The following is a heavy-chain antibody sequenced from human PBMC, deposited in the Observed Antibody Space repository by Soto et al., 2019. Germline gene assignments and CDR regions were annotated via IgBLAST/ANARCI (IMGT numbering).Heavy chain of an antibody. CDR2: IYPADSNT. CDR1: GYSFTTYW. V-gene: IGHV5-51*01. D-gene: IGHD3-10*01. Sequence: GESLKISCKGSGYSFTTYWIGWVRQVPGKGLEWMGIIYPADSNTRYSPSFQGQVTMSVDKSISTAYLQWNSLKASDTAIYYCARRPDDVSGSYFYLSYALDVWGQGTRVTFSS. CDR3: ARRPDDVSGSYFYLSYALDV. J-gene: IGHJ6*02.